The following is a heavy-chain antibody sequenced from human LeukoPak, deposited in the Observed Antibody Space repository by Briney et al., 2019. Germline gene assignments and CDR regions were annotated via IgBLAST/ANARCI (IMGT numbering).Heavy chain of an antibody. CDR2: ISYDGSNK. Sequence: PGRSLRLSCAASGFTFSSYGMHWVRQAPGKGLEWVAVISYDGSNKYYADSVKGRFTISRDNSKNTLYLQMNSLRAEDTAVYYCAKGFGYSYALAAFDIWGQGTTVTVSS. D-gene: IGHD5-18*01. J-gene: IGHJ3*02. V-gene: IGHV3-30*18. CDR3: AKGFGYSYALAAFDI. CDR1: GFTFSSYG.